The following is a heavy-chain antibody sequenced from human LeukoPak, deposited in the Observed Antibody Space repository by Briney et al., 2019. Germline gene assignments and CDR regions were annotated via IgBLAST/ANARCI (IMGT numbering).Heavy chain of an antibody. CDR1: GYTFTSYD. Sequence: ASVKISCKASGYTFTSYDINWVRQATGQGPEWMGWMNPNSGNTGYAQKFQGRVTITRNTSISTAYMELSSLRSGDTAVYYCARRTLTIRTFDIWGQGTMVTVSS. CDR2: MNPNSGNT. D-gene: IGHD3-3*01. J-gene: IGHJ3*02. CDR3: ARRTLTIRTFDI. V-gene: IGHV1-8*01.